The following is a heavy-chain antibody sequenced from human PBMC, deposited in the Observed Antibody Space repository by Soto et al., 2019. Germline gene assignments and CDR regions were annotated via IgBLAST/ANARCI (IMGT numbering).Heavy chain of an antibody. Sequence: EVQLVESGGGLVQPGGSLRLSCAASGFTFSSYSMNWVRQAPGKGLEWVSYISSSSSTIYYADSVKGRFTISRDNAKNSLYLHMNSLRAEDTAVYYCARHPERIAQIGWFDPWGKGTLVTVSS. CDR2: ISSSSSTI. J-gene: IGHJ5*02. CDR3: ARHPERIAQIGWFDP. V-gene: IGHV3-48*01. CDR1: GFTFSSYS. D-gene: IGHD6-13*01.